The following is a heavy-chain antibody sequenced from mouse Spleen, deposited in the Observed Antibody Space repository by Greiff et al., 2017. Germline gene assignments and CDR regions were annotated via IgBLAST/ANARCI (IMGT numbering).Heavy chain of an antibody. Sequence: EVQLQQSGAELVRPGASVKLSCTASGFNIKDYYMHWVKQRPEQGLEWIGRIDPEDGDTEYAPKFQGKATMTADTSSNTAYLQLSSLTSEDTAVYYCTRGLRYPYYFDYWGQGTTLTVSS. CDR3: TRGLRYPYYFDY. D-gene: IGHD1-1*01. CDR1: GFNIKDYY. J-gene: IGHJ2*01. CDR2: IDPEDGDT. V-gene: IGHV14-1*01.